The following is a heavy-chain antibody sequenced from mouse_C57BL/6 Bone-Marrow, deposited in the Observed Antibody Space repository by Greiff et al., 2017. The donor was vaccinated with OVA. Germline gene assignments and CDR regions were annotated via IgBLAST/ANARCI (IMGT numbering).Heavy chain of an antibody. Sequence: EVMLVESGGGLVQPGGSLSLSCAASGFTFTDYYMSWVRQPPGKALEWLGFIRNKANGYTTEYSASVKGRFTISRDNSQSILYLQINALGAEDSANYYSARYGNYDEVMDYWGQGTSVTVSS. V-gene: IGHV7-3*01. CDR1: GFTFTDYY. CDR3: ARYGNYDEVMDY. D-gene: IGHD2-4*01. J-gene: IGHJ4*01. CDR2: IRNKANGYTT.